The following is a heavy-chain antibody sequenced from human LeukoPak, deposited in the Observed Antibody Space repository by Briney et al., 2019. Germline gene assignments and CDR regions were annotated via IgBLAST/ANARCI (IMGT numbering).Heavy chain of an antibody. Sequence: ASVKVSCKASGYTFASYYMHWVRQAPGQGLEWMGIINPRGGSTSNAQKFQGRVTMTRDTSISTAYMELSRLRSDDTAVYYCAREMATSYFDYWGQGTLVTVSS. D-gene: IGHD5-24*01. CDR2: INPRGGST. CDR1: GYTFASYY. V-gene: IGHV1-46*01. J-gene: IGHJ4*02. CDR3: AREMATSYFDY.